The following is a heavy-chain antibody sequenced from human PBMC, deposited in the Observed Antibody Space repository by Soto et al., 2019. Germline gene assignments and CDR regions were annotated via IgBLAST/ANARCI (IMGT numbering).Heavy chain of an antibody. CDR1: GGSISSYY. Sequence: SETLSLTCTVSGGSISSYYWSWIRQPPGKGLEWIGYIYYSGSTNYNPSLKSRVTISVDTSKNQFSLKLSSVTAADTAVYYCARIYCSSTSCYGGDYYMDVWGKGTTVTVSS. D-gene: IGHD2-2*01. CDR3: ARIYCSSTSCYGGDYYMDV. CDR2: IYYSGST. V-gene: IGHV4-59*08. J-gene: IGHJ6*03.